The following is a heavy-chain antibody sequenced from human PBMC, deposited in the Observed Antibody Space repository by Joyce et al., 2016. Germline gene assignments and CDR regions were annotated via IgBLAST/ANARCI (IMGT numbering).Heavy chain of an antibody. CDR2: IRGSDDVT. Sequence: EVQLLESGGGWVQPGGSLRLSCAASGFTFSSYAMSWVRQAPWKVLAWVSSIRGSDDVTYPADSVRGRFTISRDNSKNTLYLQMNSLTAEDTAIYYCAKGTLGSCSGTTCYPLDSWGQGTLVTVSS. CDR3: AKGTLGSCSGTTCYPLDS. V-gene: IGHV3-23*01. J-gene: IGHJ4*02. D-gene: IGHD2-15*01. CDR1: GFTFSSYA.